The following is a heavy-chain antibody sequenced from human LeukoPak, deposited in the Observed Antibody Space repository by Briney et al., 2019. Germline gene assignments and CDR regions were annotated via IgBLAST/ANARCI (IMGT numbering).Heavy chain of an antibody. CDR2: ISYDGSNK. Sequence: GRSLRLSCAASGFTFSSYGMHWVRQAPGKGLEWVAVISYDGSNKYYADSVKGRFTIYRDNSKNTMYLQMNSLRAEDTAVYYCAKTGIHYDSSGYYCDIWGQGTMVTVSS. CDR3: AKTGIHYDSSGYYCDI. V-gene: IGHV3-30*18. D-gene: IGHD3-22*01. CDR1: GFTFSSYG. J-gene: IGHJ3*02.